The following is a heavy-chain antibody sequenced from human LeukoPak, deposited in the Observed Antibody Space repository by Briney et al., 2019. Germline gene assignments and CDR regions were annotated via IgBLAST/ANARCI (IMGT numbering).Heavy chain of an antibody. J-gene: IGHJ4*02. Sequence: PSETLSLTCTVSGYSISSGYYWGWIRQPPGKGLEWIGSIYHSGSTYYNPSLKSRVTISVDTSKNQFSLKLSSVTAADTAVYYCARQRWLQYYFDYWGQGTLVTVSS. CDR1: GYSISSGYY. D-gene: IGHD5-24*01. CDR2: IYHSGST. CDR3: ARQRWLQYYFDY. V-gene: IGHV4-38-2*02.